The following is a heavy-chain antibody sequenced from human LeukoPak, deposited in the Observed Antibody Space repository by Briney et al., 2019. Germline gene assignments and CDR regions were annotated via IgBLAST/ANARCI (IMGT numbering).Heavy chain of an antibody. Sequence: SETLSLTCTVSGGSISSYYWSWLRQPPGKGLEWVGYIYYSGSTNYNPSLKSRVTITVDTSKNKFSLKLSSVTAADTAVYYCARILGYCSGGSCCGGGDWFDPWGQGTLVTVSS. V-gene: IGHV4-59*01. J-gene: IGHJ5*02. CDR3: ARILGYCSGGSCCGGGDWFDP. D-gene: IGHD2-15*01. CDR2: IYYSGST. CDR1: GGSISSYY.